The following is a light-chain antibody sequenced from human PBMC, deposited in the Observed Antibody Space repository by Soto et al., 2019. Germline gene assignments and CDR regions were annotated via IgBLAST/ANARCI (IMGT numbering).Light chain of an antibody. Sequence: DIQITQSPSSRSASVGNRVTITCQASQDISTYLNWYQQKPGKAPDLLIYSASTLQSGVPSRFSGSGSETEFSLTIRALQPEDFATYYCQQLSRYPLTFGGGTKVDIK. CDR2: SAS. CDR3: QQLSRYPLT. J-gene: IGKJ4*01. V-gene: IGKV1-9*01. CDR1: QDISTY.